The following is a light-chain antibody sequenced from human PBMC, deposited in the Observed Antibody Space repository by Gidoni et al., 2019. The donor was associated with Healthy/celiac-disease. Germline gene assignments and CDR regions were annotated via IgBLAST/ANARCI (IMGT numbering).Light chain of an antibody. V-gene: IGLV2-23*01. J-gene: IGLJ2*01. CDR2: EGS. Sequence: SALTQPASVSGAPGHSITIACTGTSSDVVSYNLVSWYQQHPGKAPKLMIYEGSKRPSGVSNRFSGSKSGNTASLTISGLQAEDEADYYCCSYAGSRVFGGGTKLTVL. CDR1: SSDVVSYNL. CDR3: CSYAGSRV.